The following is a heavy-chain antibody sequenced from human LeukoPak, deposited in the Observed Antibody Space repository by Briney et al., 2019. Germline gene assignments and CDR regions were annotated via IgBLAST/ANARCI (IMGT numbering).Heavy chain of an antibody. D-gene: IGHD3-3*01. Sequence: GSLRLSCAASGFTFSSSAMHWVRQAPGKGLEWAAVISYDESNKYYADSVKGRFTISRDNSKNTLYLQMNSLRAEDTAVYYCARGTDTKPFWSGYWVDVWGQGTTVTVSS. CDR2: ISYDESNK. V-gene: IGHV3-30*03. CDR1: GFTFSSSA. CDR3: ARGTDTKPFWSGYWVDV. J-gene: IGHJ6*02.